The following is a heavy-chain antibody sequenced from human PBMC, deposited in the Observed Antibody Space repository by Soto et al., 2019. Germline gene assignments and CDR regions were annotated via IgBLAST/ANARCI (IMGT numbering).Heavy chain of an antibody. D-gene: IGHD3-10*01. CDR2: IDPSDSYT. J-gene: IGHJ6*02. V-gene: IGHV5-10-1*01. CDR1: GYSFTSYW. Sequence: HGESLKISCKGSGYSFTSYWISWVRQMPGKGLEWMGRIDPSDSYTNYSPSFQGHVTISADKSISTAYLQWSSLKASDTAMYYCASLPRPNITMVRGVIFRYYYGMDVWGQGTTVTVSS. CDR3: ASLPRPNITMVRGVIFRYYYGMDV.